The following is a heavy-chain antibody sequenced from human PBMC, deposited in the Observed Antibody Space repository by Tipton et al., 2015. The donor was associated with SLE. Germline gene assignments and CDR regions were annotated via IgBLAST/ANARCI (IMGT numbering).Heavy chain of an antibody. CDR1: GFTFSSYE. CDR2: ISSSGSTI. Sequence: GSLRLSCAASGFTFSSYEMNWVRQAPGKGLEWVSYISSSGSTIYYADSVKGRFTISRDNAKNSLYLQMNSLRAEDTAVYYCARGGYYGSGSYYYWGQGTLVTVSS. J-gene: IGHJ4*02. CDR3: ARGGYYGSGSYYY. V-gene: IGHV3-48*03. D-gene: IGHD3-10*01.